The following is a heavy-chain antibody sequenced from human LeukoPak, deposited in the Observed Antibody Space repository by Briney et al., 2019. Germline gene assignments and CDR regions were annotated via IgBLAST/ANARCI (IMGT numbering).Heavy chain of an antibody. D-gene: IGHD6-13*01. CDR1: GFTFSNAW. Sequence: TGGSLRLSCAASGFTFSNAWMSWVRQAPGKGLEWVGRIKSKTDGGTTDYAAPVKGRFTISRDNSKNTLYLQMNSLRAEDTAVYYCARERIGLHSSSWYAPYYGMDVWGQGTTVTVSS. CDR3: ARERIGLHSSSWYAPYYGMDV. V-gene: IGHV3-15*01. CDR2: IKSKTDGGTT. J-gene: IGHJ6*02.